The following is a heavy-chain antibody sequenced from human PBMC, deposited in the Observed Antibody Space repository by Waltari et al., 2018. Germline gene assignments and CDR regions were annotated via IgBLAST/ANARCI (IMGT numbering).Heavy chain of an antibody. J-gene: IGHJ4*02. CDR1: VFTFTKYG. CDR3: AKDSRGYSYGSY. CDR2: IRDDGSDK. Sequence: QVQLVESGGGVVQPGGSLRLPGVPSVFTFTKYGMHWVRQAPGKGLEWVTFIRDDGSDKYYADAVKGRFTISRDNSKNTLYLQMNSLRAEDTAVYYCAKDSRGYSYGSYWGQGTLVTVSS. D-gene: IGHD5-18*01. V-gene: IGHV3-30*02.